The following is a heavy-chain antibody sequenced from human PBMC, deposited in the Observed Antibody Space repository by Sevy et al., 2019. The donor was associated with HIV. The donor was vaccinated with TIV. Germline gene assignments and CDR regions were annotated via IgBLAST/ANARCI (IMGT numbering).Heavy chain of an antibody. CDR1: GFTFSSYW. CDR3: ARFVVVPAATFDASNDY. V-gene: IGHV3-74*01. CDR2: INSDGSST. Sequence: GGSLRLSCAASGFTFSSYWMHWVRQAPGKGLVWVSRINSDGSSTSYADSVKGRFTISRDNAKNTRYLQMNSLRAEDTAVYYCARFVVVPAATFDASNDYWGQGTLVTVSS. J-gene: IGHJ4*02. D-gene: IGHD2-2*01.